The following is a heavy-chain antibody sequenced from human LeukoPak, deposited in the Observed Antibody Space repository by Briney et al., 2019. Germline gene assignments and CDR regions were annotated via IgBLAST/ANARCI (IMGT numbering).Heavy chain of an antibody. CDR3: ARAIVVVTAIGYYYYMDV. J-gene: IGHJ6*03. CDR1: GGSISSYY. V-gene: IGHV4-59*08. CDR2: IYYSGST. Sequence: IPSETLSLTCTVSGGSISSYYWSWIRQPPGKGLEWIGYIYYSGSTNYNPSLKSRVTISVDTSKNQFSLKLSSVTAADTAVYYCARAIVVVTAIGYYYYMDVWGEGTTVTVSS. D-gene: IGHD2-21*02.